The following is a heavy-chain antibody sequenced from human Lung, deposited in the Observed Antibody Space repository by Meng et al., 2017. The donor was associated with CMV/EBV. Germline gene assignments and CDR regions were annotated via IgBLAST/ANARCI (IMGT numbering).Heavy chain of an antibody. V-gene: IGHV4-39*02. CDR3: ARRLWGFFDS. D-gene: IGHD7-27*01. CDR1: AGSVSSTNYY. CDR2: VYYNGST. J-gene: IGHJ4*02. Sequence: SETLSLTCSASAGSVSSTNYYWGWIRQPPGKGLDWIGHVYYNGSTYHNPSLKSRITMSVDTYKNHFSLNVSSVSATDTAIYYCARRLWGFFDSWGQETLVTVSS.